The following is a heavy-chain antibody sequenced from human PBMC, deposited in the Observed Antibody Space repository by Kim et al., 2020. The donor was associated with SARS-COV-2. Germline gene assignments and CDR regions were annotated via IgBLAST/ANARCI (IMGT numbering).Heavy chain of an antibody. CDR3: AKSHAGNYSPFFQH. D-gene: IGHD1-7*01. Sequence: GGSLRLSCAASGFTFSSYAMSWVRQAPGKGLEWVSAISGSGGSTYYADSVKGRFTISRDNSKNTLYLQMNSLIAEDTAVYYCAKSHAGNYSPFFQHWGQGTLVTVSS. CDR1: GFTFSSYA. V-gene: IGHV3-23*01. J-gene: IGHJ1*01. CDR2: ISGSGGST.